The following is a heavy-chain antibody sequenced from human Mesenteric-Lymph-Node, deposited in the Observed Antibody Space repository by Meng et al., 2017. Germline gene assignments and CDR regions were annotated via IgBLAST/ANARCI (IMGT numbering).Heavy chain of an antibody. CDR3: ASGRKYCSSTSCYGQFDY. D-gene: IGHD2-2*01. CDR2: IFHSGST. CDR1: GGSISNSNFY. J-gene: IGHJ4*02. Sequence: GPGRVKPSETLSPTCTVSGGSISNSNFYWGWIRQPPGKGLEWIGSIFHSGSTYYNPSLKSRVTISVDKSKNQFSLKLSSVTAADAAVYYCASGRKYCSSTSCYGQFDYWGQGTLVTVSS. V-gene: IGHV4-39*07.